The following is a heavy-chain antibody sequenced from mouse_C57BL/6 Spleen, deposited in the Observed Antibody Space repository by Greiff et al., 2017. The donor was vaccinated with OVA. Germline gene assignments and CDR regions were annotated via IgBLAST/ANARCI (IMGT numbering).Heavy chain of an antibody. D-gene: IGHD2-4*01. CDR1: GFTFSDYG. CDR3: ARPDDYGDYYAIDY. V-gene: IGHV5-17*01. J-gene: IGHJ4*01. Sequence: EVMLVESGGGLVKPGGSLKLSCAASGFTFSDYGMHWVRQAPEKGLEWVAYISSGSSTIYYADTVKGRFPFSRDNATNPLFLQMTSLRSEDTAMYYCARPDDYGDYYAIDYWGQGTSVTVSS. CDR2: ISSGSSTI.